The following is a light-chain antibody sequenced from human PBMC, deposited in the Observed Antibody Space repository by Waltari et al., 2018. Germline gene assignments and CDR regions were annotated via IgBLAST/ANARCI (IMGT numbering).Light chain of an antibody. CDR2: EDS. CDR1: SSDVGSYNL. Sequence: QSALTQPASVSGPPGQSITISCTGTSSDVGSYNLVSWYQQHPGKAPKLMIYEDSKRPSGVSNRFSGSKSGNTASLTISGLQAEDEANYYCCSYAGSSIWVFGGGTELTVL. J-gene: IGLJ3*02. CDR3: CSYAGSSIWV. V-gene: IGLV2-23*01.